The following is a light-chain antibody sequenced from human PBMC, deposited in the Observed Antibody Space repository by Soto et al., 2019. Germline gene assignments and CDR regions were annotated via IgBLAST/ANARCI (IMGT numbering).Light chain of an antibody. CDR3: QQFKSYPIT. V-gene: IGKV1-13*02. CDR1: QDISSA. CDR2: SAS. J-gene: IGKJ5*01. Sequence: AIQLTQSPSSLSASVGDRVTITCRASQDISSALVWYQQKPGRAPKLLIYSASRLESGVPSRFSGSGSGTDFTLTLSSLQPEDFATYFCQQFKSYPITFGQWTRLEFK.